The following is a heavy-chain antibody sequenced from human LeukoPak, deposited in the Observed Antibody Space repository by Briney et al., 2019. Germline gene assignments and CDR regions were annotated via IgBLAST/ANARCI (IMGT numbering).Heavy chain of an antibody. CDR1: GASFSGYY. D-gene: IGHD3-22*01. Sequence: SETLSLTCAVYGASFSGYYWAWIRQPPGKGLEWIGEINHTGSTTYNPSLKSRVTMSVDTSKNQFSLKLSSVTAADTAVYYCARVAYYDKGAGRWGQGTLVTVSS. CDR2: INHTGST. V-gene: IGHV4-34*01. J-gene: IGHJ4*02. CDR3: ARVAYYDKGAGR.